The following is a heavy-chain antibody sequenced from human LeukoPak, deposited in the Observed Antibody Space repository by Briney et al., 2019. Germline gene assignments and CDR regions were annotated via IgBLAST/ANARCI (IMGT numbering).Heavy chain of an antibody. CDR3: ARARGVQLWLSGFDY. V-gene: IGHV4-59*01. D-gene: IGHD5-18*01. Sequence: SETLSLTCTVSGGSISSYYWSWIRQPPGKGLEWMGYIYYSGSTNYNPPLKSRVTISVDTSNNQFSLKLSSVTAADTAVYYCARARGVQLWLSGFDYWGQGTLVTVSS. CDR2: IYYSGST. CDR1: GGSISSYY. J-gene: IGHJ4*02.